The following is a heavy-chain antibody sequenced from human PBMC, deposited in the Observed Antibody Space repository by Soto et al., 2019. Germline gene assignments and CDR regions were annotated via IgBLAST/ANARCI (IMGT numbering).Heavy chain of an antibody. V-gene: IGHV4-59*01. CDR2: IYYSGST. CDR1: GGSISSYY. Sequence: PSETLSLTCTVSGGSISSYYWSWIRQPPGKGLEWIGYIYYSGSTNYNPSLKSRVTISVDTSKNQFSLKLSSVTAADTAVYYCARGDYYAFPRSDPWGQGTLVTVSS. CDR3: ARGDYYAFPRSDP. D-gene: IGHD3-3*01. J-gene: IGHJ5*02.